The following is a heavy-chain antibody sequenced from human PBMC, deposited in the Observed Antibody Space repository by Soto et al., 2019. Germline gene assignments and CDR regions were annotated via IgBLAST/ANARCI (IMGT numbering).Heavy chain of an antibody. D-gene: IGHD3-3*01. J-gene: IGHJ6*02. CDR3: ARVFDADYYYGMDV. CDR2: INAGNGNT. V-gene: IGHV1-3*01. CDR1: GYTFTSYA. Sequence: ASVKVSCKASGYTFTSYAMHWVRQAPGQRLEWMGWINAGNGNTKYPQKFQGRVTITRDTSASTAYMELSSLRSEDTAVYYCARVFDADYYYGMDVWGQGTTVTVSS.